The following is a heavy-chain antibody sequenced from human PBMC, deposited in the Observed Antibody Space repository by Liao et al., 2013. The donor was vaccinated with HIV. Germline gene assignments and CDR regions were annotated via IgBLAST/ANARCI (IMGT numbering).Heavy chain of an antibody. CDR3: ARGFRLRLGLVDY. CDR2: INHSGST. CDR1: GGSFSGYY. J-gene: IGHJ4*02. V-gene: IGHV4-34*01. D-gene: IGHD3-16*01. Sequence: QVQLQQWGAGLLKPSETLSLTCAVYGGSFSGYYWSWIRQPPGKGLEWIGEINHSGSTNYNPSLKSRVTISVDTSKNQFSLKLSSVTAADTAVYYCARGFRLRLGLVDYVGPGNPGHRL.